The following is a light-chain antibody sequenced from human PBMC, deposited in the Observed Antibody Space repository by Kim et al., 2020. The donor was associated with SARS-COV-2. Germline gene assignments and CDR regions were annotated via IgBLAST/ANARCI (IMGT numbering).Light chain of an antibody. CDR3: QQYNNWTPLT. V-gene: IGKV3-15*01. J-gene: IGKJ4*01. CDR2: AAS. CDR1: ESVSSN. Sequence: SPGERATLSCRASESVSSNLAWYQQKPGQPPRLLIYAASTRATGVPDRFGGRGSGTEFALTISSLQSEDLAVYYCQQYNNWTPLTFGGGTKVDIK.